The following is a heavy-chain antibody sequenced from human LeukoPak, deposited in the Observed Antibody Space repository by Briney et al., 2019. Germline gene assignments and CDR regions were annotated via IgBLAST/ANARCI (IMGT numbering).Heavy chain of an antibody. J-gene: IGHJ4*02. CDR3: ATKRRPYCSGGSSYSFDY. D-gene: IGHD2-15*01. Sequence: GGSLRLSCAASGFTFDDYAMHWVRQAPGKGLEWVSGISWNSGSIGYADSVKGRFTISRDNAKNSLYLQMNSLRAEDTALYYCATKRRPYCSGGSSYSFDYWGQGTLVTVSS. CDR2: ISWNSGSI. CDR1: GFTFDDYA. V-gene: IGHV3-9*01.